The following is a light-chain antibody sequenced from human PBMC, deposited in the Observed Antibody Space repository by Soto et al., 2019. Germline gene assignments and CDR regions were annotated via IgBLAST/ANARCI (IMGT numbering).Light chain of an antibody. Sequence: DIQMTQSPSSLSASVGDRVTITCRASQSISSYLNWYQQKPGKAPKLLIYDASNLETGVPSRFSGSGSGTDFTFTISSLQPEDIATYYCQQYDNPPSITFGQGTRLEIK. CDR1: QSISSY. CDR3: QQYDNPPSIT. J-gene: IGKJ5*01. CDR2: DAS. V-gene: IGKV1-33*01.